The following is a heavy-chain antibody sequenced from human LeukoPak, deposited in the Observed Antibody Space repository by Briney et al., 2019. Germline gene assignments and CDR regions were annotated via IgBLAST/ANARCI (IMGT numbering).Heavy chain of an antibody. D-gene: IGHD3-3*01. Sequence: PSETLSLTCTVSGGSISSYYWGWIRQPPGKGLEWIGSIYHSGSTYYNPSLKSRVTISVDTSKNQFSLKLSSVTAADTAVYYCARHLARITIFGVARGYFDYWGQGTLVTVSS. CDR1: GGSISSYY. V-gene: IGHV4-38-2*02. CDR3: ARHLARITIFGVARGYFDY. CDR2: IYHSGST. J-gene: IGHJ4*02.